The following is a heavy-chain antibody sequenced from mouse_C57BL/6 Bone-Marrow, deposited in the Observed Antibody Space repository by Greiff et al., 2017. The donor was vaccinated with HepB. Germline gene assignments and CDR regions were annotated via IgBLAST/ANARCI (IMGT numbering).Heavy chain of an antibody. J-gene: IGHJ3*01. CDR1: GYSITSGYF. D-gene: IGHD2-4*01. Sequence: EVKLQESGPGLVKPSQSLSLTCSVTGYSITSGYFWNWIRQFPGNKLEWMGYISYDDSNNYNPSLKNRISITRDTSKNQFFLKLNTVTTEDTATYYCARDGTIYDDYAWFAYWGQGTLVTVSA. V-gene: IGHV3-6*01. CDR2: ISYDDSN. CDR3: ARDGTIYDDYAWFAY.